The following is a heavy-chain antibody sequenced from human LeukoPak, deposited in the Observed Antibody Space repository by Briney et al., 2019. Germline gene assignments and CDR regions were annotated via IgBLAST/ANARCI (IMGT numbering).Heavy chain of an antibody. CDR1: GLTFSAYA. CDR3: AKGRGFYDSSGYNYAYYYGMDV. J-gene: IGHJ6*02. V-gene: IGHV3-66*01. Sequence: PGGSLRLSCEASGLTFSAYAMTWVRQAPGKGLECVSVMYNRGSPYYADSVKGRFTISRDSSMNTLYLQMNSLRAEDSAVYYCAKGRGFYDSSGYNYAYYYGMDVWGQGTTVTVSS. CDR2: MYNRGSP. D-gene: IGHD3-22*01.